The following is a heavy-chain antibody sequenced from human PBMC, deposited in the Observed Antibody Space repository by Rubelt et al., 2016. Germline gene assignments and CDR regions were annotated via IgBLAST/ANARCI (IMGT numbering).Heavy chain of an antibody. CDR3: ARGFGVLDY. CDR1: GFTVSSNY. D-gene: IGHD3-3*01. V-gene: IGHV3-48*04. Sequence: VQLVESGGGVVQPGRSLRLSCAASGFTVSSNYMSWVRQAPGKGLEWVSYISGSSGNIYYADAVKGRVTISIDNAKNSLDLQMNSLRAEDTAVYYCARGFGVLDYWGQGTLVTVSS. CDR2: ISGSSGNI. J-gene: IGHJ4*02.